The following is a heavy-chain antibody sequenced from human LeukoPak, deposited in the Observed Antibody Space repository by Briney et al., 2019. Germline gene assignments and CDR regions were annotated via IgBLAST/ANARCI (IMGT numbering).Heavy chain of an antibody. J-gene: IGHJ4*02. CDR1: GFTFSSHA. Sequence: GGSLRLSCAASGFTFSSHAMSWVRQAPGRGLGWVSAISRSGGSTYYADSVKGRFTISRDNSKNTLYLQMNSLRAEDTAVYYCAKDQAGYYYDPDYWGQGTLVTVSS. V-gene: IGHV3-23*01. CDR2: ISRSGGST. CDR3: AKDQAGYYYDPDY. D-gene: IGHD3-22*01.